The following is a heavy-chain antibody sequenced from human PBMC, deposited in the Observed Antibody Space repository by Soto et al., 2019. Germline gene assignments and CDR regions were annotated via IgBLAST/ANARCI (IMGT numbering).Heavy chain of an antibody. Sequence: TSETLSLTCTVSGGSISSGDYYWSWIRQPPGKGLEWIGYIYYSGSTYYNPSLKSRVTISVDTSKNQFSLKLSSVTAADTAVYYCARDSSSHYYYYGMDVWGQGTTVTVS. V-gene: IGHV4-30-4*01. J-gene: IGHJ6*02. CDR3: ARDSSSHYYYYGMDV. D-gene: IGHD6-6*01. CDR2: IYYSGST. CDR1: GGSISSGDYY.